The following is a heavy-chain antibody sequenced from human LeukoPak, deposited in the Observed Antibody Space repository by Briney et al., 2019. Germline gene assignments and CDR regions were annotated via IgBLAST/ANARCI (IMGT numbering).Heavy chain of an antibody. CDR2: ISAYNGNT. CDR1: GYTFTSYG. CDR3: TRARPRIAAAGGDY. V-gene: IGHV1-18*01. Sequence: ASVKVSCKASGYTFTSYGISWVRQAPGQGLEWMGWISAYNGNTNYAQKLQGRVTMTTDTSTSTAYMELRSLRSDDTAVYYCTRARPRIAAAGGDYWGQGTLVTVSS. D-gene: IGHD6-13*01. J-gene: IGHJ4*02.